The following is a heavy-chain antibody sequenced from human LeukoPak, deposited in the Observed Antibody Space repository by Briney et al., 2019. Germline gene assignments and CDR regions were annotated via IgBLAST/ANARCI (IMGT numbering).Heavy chain of an antibody. V-gene: IGHV4-38-2*02. J-gene: IGHJ6*03. CDR3: ARDRSGYSYGYYYYYMDV. CDR2: IYHSGST. Sequence: SETLSLTCTVSGYSISSGYYWGWIRQPPGKGLEWIGSIYHSGSTYYNPSLKSRVTMSVDTSKNQFSLKLSSVTAADTAVYYCARDRSGYSYGYYYYYMDVWGKGTTVTISS. D-gene: IGHD5-18*01. CDR1: GYSISSGYY.